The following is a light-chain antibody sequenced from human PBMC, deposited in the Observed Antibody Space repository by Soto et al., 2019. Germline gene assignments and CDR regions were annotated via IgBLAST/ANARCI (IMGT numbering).Light chain of an antibody. CDR1: QSVSSSY. J-gene: IGKJ1*01. CDR3: QQYGSSPQT. CDR2: GAS. V-gene: IGKV3-20*01. Sequence: EIVLTQSPGTLSLSPGERATLSCRASQSVSSSYLAWYQQKPGQAPRLLIYGASSRATGIPDRFSGSGSGTDFTLTILRLEPEDFALYYCQQYGSSPQTFGQGTKVDIK.